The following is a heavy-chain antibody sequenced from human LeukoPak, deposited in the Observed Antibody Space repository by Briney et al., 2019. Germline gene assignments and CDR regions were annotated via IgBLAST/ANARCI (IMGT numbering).Heavy chain of an antibody. CDR3: AAYDSSGYYYDC. Sequence: ASVKVSCKASGYTFTGYYMHWVRQAPGQGLEWMGRINPNSGGTNYAQKFQGRVTMTRDTSISTAYMELSRLRSDDTAVYYCAAYDSSGYYYDCWGQGTLVTVSS. V-gene: IGHV1-2*06. CDR1: GYTFTGYY. J-gene: IGHJ4*02. D-gene: IGHD3-22*01. CDR2: INPNSGGT.